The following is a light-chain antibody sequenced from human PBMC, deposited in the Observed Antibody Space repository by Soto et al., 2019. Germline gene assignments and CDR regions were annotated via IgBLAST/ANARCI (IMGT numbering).Light chain of an antibody. J-gene: IGKJ5*01. V-gene: IGKV4-1*01. CDR3: QQYYSAIS. Sequence: AMTQSPDSLAVSLGERATINCKSSQSVLYISNNKNYLAWYQQKAGQPPKLLIYWASTRESGVPDRFSASRSGTDFTLTISSLQAEDAAVYYCQQYYSAISFGQGTRLEIK. CDR1: QSVLYISNNKNY. CDR2: WAS.